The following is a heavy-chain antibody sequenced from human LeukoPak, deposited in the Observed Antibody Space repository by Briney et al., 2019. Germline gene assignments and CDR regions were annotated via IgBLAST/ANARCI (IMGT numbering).Heavy chain of an antibody. CDR3: AKEGGYCSSSSCSDYFDY. CDR2: IGGAGGST. D-gene: IGHD2-15*01. V-gene: IGHV3-23*01. CDR1: GFTFGRHA. J-gene: IGHJ4*02. Sequence: GGSLRPSCTASGFTFGRHAMSWVRQAPGKGLEWVSTIGGAGGSTYYADSVKGRFTISRDNSKDTLYLQVNSLRAEDTAVYFCAKEGGYCSSSSCSDYFDYWGQGTLVTVSS.